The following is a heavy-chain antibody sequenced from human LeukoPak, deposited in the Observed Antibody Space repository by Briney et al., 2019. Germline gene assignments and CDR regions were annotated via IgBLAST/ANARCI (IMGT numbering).Heavy chain of an antibody. CDR3: AKETDYNYIYYFDY. J-gene: IGHJ4*02. CDR2: ISGSGAST. Sequence: GGSLRLSCAASGFTFSSYAMSWVRQAPGKGLEWVSGISGSGASTYYADSVKGRFTISRDSSKNTLYLQMNSLRAEDTAVYSCAKETDYNYIYYFDYWGQGTLVTVSS. D-gene: IGHD5-24*01. CDR1: GFTFSSYA. V-gene: IGHV3-23*01.